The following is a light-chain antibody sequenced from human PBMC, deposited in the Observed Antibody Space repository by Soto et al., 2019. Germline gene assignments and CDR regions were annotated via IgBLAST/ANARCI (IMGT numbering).Light chain of an antibody. CDR3: MQPLRTPWT. V-gene: IGKV2-28*01. CDR1: QSLLHSNGYNY. CDR2: LGS. Sequence: DVVMTQSPLSLPVTPGEPASISCRSSQSLLHSNGYNYLGWYLQKPGQSPQLLIYLGSNRASGVPDRFSGSGSGTDFTLKISRVEAEDVGVYYCMQPLRTPWTFGQGTKVEIK. J-gene: IGKJ1*01.